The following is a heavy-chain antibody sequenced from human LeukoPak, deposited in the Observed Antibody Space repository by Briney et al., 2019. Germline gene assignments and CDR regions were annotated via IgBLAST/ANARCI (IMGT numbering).Heavy chain of an antibody. J-gene: IGHJ4*02. Sequence: GGSLRLSCAASGFTFSSYEMNWVRQAPGKGLEWVSYISSSGSSIYYADSVKGRFTISRDNSKNSLYLQMNSLRADDTAVYYCARRYCSSTSCLIDYWGQGTLVTVSS. CDR1: GFTFSSYE. CDR3: ARRYCSSTSCLIDY. D-gene: IGHD2-2*01. CDR2: ISSSGSSI. V-gene: IGHV3-48*03.